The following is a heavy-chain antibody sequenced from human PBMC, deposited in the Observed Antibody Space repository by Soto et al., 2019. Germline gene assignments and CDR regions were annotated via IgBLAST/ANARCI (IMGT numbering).Heavy chain of an antibody. J-gene: IGHJ6*02. D-gene: IGHD3-22*01. CDR1: GGTFSSYA. Sequence: QVQLVQSGAEVKKPGSSVKVSCKASGGTFSSYAISWVRQAPGQGREWMGGIIPIFGTANYAQRFQVRVTITADASTSTTHMELSSLRSEDAAVYYCARDKVGYYDSSCYYRVSVPPDYYYGMDVWGQGTRVTVSS. CDR2: IIPIFGTA. V-gene: IGHV1-69*01. CDR3: ARDKVGYYDSSCYYRVSVPPDYYYGMDV.